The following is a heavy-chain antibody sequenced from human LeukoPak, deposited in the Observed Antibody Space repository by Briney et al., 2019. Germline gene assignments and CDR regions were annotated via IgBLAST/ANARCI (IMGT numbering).Heavy chain of an antibody. V-gene: IGHV3-48*04. Sequence: GGSLRLSCAASGFTFTTYSMNWVRQAPGKGLEWVSYISSSGGTIYYTDSVKDRFSISRDNAKNSLYLQMNSLRAADTATYYCAKAGRYCSGVSCYPKFDAFDIWGQGTMVTVSS. CDR2: ISSSGGTI. J-gene: IGHJ3*02. CDR3: AKAGRYCSGVSCYPKFDAFDI. D-gene: IGHD2-15*01. CDR1: GFTFTTYS.